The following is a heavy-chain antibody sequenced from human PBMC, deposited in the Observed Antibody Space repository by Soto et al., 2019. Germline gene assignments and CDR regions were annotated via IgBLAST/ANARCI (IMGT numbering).Heavy chain of an antibody. D-gene: IGHD6-6*01. CDR2: IYYSGST. Sequence: QLQLQESGPGLVKPSETLSLTCTVSGGSISSSSYYWGWIRQPPGKGLEWIGSIYYSGSTYYNPSLKSRVTISVDTSKNQFSLKLSSVTAADTAVYYCARHTRYSSSSYWGQGTLVTVSS. J-gene: IGHJ4*02. CDR1: GGSISSSSYY. CDR3: ARHTRYSSSSY. V-gene: IGHV4-39*01.